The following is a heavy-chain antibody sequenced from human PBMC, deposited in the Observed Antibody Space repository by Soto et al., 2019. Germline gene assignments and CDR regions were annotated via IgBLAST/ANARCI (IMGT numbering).Heavy chain of an antibody. CDR1: GYTFTSYA. CDR2: INAGNGNT. CDR3: ARDSWVYYCGSGAWFDP. J-gene: IGHJ5*02. V-gene: IGHV1-3*01. Sequence: ASVKVSCKASGYTFTSYAMHWVRQAPGQRLEWMGWINAGNGNTKYAQKLQGRVTMTTDTSTSTAYMELRSLRSDDTAVYYCARDSWVYYCGSGAWFDPWGQGTLVTVSS. D-gene: IGHD3-10*01.